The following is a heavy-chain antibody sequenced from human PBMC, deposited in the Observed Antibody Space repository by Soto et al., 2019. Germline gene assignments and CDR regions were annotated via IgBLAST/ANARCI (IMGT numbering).Heavy chain of an antibody. CDR2: ISSSSSYI. Sequence: PGGSLRLSCAASGFTFSSYSMNWVRQAPGKGLEWVSSISSSSSYIYYADSVKGRFTISRDNAKNSLYLQMNSLRAEDTAVYYSLRGYYYDSSGYYSPSDAFDIWGQGTMVTVSS. V-gene: IGHV3-21*01. J-gene: IGHJ3*02. D-gene: IGHD3-22*01. CDR1: GFTFSSYS. CDR3: LRGYYYDSSGYYSPSDAFDI.